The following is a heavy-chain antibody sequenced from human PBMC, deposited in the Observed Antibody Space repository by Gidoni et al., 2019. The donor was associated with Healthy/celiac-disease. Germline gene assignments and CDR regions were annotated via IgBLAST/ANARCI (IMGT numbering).Heavy chain of an antibody. J-gene: IGHJ4*02. CDR3: ARETHYYGSGSSPWDY. V-gene: IGHV4-61*01. Sequence: VQLQESGPGLVNPSESLSLTCSVSGGSVSSGSYYWSWIRQPPGKGLEWIGYIYYSGSTNYNPSLKSRVTISVDTSKNQFSLKLSSVTAADTAVYYCARETHYYGSGSSPWDYWGQGTLVTVSS. CDR2: IYYSGST. CDR1: GGSVSSGSYY. D-gene: IGHD3-10*01.